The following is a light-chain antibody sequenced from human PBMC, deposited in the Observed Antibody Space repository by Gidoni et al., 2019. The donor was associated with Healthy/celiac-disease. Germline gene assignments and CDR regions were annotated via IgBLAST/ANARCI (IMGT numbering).Light chain of an antibody. J-gene: IGKJ2*01. V-gene: IGKV3-20*01. CDR1: QSVSSSY. CDR3: QQYGSSPRT. CDR2: GAS. Sequence: EIVLTQSPGTLSLSPGERATLSCRARQSVSSSYLAWYQQKPGQAPRLLIYGASSRATGIPDRFSDSGSGTDFTLTISRLEPEDFAVYYCQQYGSSPRTFXQXTKLEIK.